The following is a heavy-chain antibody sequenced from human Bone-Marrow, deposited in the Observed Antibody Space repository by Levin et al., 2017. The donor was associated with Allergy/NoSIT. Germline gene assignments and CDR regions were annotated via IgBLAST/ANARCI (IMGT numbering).Heavy chain of an antibody. V-gene: IGHV1-8*01. CDR2: MNPNSANT. Sequence: GESLKISCKASGYTFTSYDFNWVRQATGQGLEWMGWMNPNSANTGYAQKFQGRVTMTRNTSISTAYMELSSLRSEDTAVYYCARAMSNWNYMDVWGKGTTVTVSS. J-gene: IGHJ6*03. D-gene: IGHD1-20*01. CDR1: GYTFTSYD. CDR3: ARAMSNWNYMDV.